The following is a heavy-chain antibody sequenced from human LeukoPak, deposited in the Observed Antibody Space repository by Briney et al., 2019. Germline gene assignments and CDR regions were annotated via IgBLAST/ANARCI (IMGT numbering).Heavy chain of an antibody. CDR3: ARVQGGPDIITRYYDFWSGYYFHYYGMDV. CDR2: ISSSSSTI. CDR1: GFTFSSYS. V-gene: IGHV3-48*02. Sequence: GGSLRLSCAVSGFTFSSYSMNWVRQAPGKGLEWVSYISSSSSTIYYADSVKGRFTISRDNAKNSLYLQMNSLRDEDTAVYYCARVQGGPDIITRYYDFWSGYYFHYYGMDVWGQGTTVTVSS. J-gene: IGHJ6*02. D-gene: IGHD3-3*01.